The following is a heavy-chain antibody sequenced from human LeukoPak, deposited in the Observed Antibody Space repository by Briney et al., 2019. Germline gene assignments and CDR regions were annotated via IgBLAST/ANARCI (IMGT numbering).Heavy chain of an antibody. CDR1: GFTFDDYA. J-gene: IGHJ3*02. CDR2: ISWDGGST. Sequence: GGSLRLSCAASGFTFDDYAMHWVRQAPGKGLEWVSLISWDGGSTYYADSVKGRFTISRDNSKNSLYLQMNRLSAEDTALYYCAKDKRTRAGYCSGGSCQSAFDIWGQGTMVTVSS. D-gene: IGHD2-15*01. CDR3: AKDKRTRAGYCSGGSCQSAFDI. V-gene: IGHV3-43D*03.